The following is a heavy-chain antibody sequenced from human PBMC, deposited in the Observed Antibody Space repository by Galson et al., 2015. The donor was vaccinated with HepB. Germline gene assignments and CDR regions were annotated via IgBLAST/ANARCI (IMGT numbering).Heavy chain of an antibody. V-gene: IGHV3-30*04. J-gene: IGHJ4*02. CDR1: GFTFSSFA. CDR3: ARDWDSTGWYYLDY. CDR2: ISHDTTNK. D-gene: IGHD6-19*01. Sequence: SLRLSCAVSGFTFSSFAMHWVRQAPGKGLEWVATISHDTTNKYYTDSVKGRFTISRDNSKNTLSLQMNSLRPEDTAVYYCARDWDSTGWYYLDYWGQGTLVTVSS.